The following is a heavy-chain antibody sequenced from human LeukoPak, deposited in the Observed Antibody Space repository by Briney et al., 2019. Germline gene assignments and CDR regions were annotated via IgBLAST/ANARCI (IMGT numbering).Heavy chain of an antibody. CDR1: GFTFSSYG. V-gene: IGHV3-30*18. CDR2: ISYDGSNK. J-gene: IGHJ4*02. Sequence: GGSLRLSCAASGFTFSSYGMHWVRQAPGKGLEWVAVISYDGSNKYYADSVKSRFTISRDNSKNTLYLQMNSLRAEDTAVYYCAKSDFWSGSGVDYWGQGTLVTVSS. CDR3: AKSDFWSGSGVDY. D-gene: IGHD3-3*01.